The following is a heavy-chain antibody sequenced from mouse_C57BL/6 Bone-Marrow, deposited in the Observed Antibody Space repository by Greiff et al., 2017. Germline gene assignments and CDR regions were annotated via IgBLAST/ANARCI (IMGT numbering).Heavy chain of an antibody. CDR3: TRSFLTTVVAYYFDY. CDR2: IRNKANNHAT. J-gene: IGHJ2*01. V-gene: IGHV6-6*01. D-gene: IGHD1-1*01. Sequence: EVMLVESGGGLVQPGGSMKLSCAASGFTFSDDWMDWVRQSPEKGLEWVAEIRNKANNHATYYAESVKGRFTISRDDSKSSVYLKMNSLRAEDTGVHYCTRSFLTTVVAYYFDYWGQGTTLTVSS. CDR1: GFTFSDDW.